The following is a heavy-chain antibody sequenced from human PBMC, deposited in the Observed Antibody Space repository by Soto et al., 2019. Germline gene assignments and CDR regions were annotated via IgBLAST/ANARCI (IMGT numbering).Heavy chain of an antibody. D-gene: IGHD3-10*01. Sequence: EVQLVESGGGLVQPGGSLRLSCAASGFTVSSNYMSWVRQAPGKGLEWVSVIYSGGSTYYADSVKGRFTISRDNSKNTRYLQMNSLRAEDTAVYYCARGDYYGSGSYLNWFDPWGQGTLVTVSS. V-gene: IGHV3-66*01. J-gene: IGHJ5*02. CDR2: IYSGGST. CDR1: GFTVSSNY. CDR3: ARGDYYGSGSYLNWFDP.